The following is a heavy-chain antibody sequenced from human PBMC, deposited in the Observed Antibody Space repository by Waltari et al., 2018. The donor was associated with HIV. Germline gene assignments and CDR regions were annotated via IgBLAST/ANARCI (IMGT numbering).Heavy chain of an antibody. V-gene: IGHV1-3*01. D-gene: IGHD3-16*01. J-gene: IGHJ4*01. CDR1: GYDFTSYT. CDR2: INSGNGNK. CDR3: ARSGIVRGRNYELLVF. Sequence: QVLLVQSGPEVKQPGASVTISCQACGYDFTSYTVHWVRQAPGRGLEWLGWINSGNGNKRYSDGFQDRLTMTRDISATTSYLVLSGLTSDDTALYFCARSGIVRGRNYELLVFWGQGTL.